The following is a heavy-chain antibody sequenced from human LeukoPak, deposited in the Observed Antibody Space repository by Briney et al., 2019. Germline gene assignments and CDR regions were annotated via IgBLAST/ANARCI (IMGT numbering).Heavy chain of an antibody. CDR2: ISSSI. CDR1: GLAFNTYS. J-gene: IGHJ4*02. CDR3: ARDASAWSRDY. D-gene: IGHD3-16*01. V-gene: IGHV3-21*01. Sequence: GGSLRLSCAASGLAFNTYSMTWVRQAPGKGLEWVSSISSSIYYADSVKGRFTISRDNAKNSLYLQMNSLRAEDTAVYYCARDASAWSRDYWGLGTLVTVSS.